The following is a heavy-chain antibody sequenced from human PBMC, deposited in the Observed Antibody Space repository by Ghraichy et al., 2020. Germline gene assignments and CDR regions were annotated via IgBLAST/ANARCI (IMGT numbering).Heavy chain of an antibody. J-gene: IGHJ4*02. CDR3: TSLSGGYCSGGSCYVGY. CDR2: IRSKANSYAT. CDR1: GFTFSGSA. Sequence: GESLNISCAASGFTFSGSAMHWVRQASGKGLEWVGRIRSKANSYATAYAASVKGRFTISRDDSKNTAYLQMNSLKTEDTAVYYCTSLSGGYCSGGSCYVGYWGQGTLVTVSS. V-gene: IGHV3-73*01. D-gene: IGHD2-15*01.